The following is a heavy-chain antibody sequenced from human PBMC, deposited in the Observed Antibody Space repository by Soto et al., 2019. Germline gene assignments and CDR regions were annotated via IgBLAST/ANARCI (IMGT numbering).Heavy chain of an antibody. CDR3: ARGIVVVPAALGY. CDR1: GYTFTSYA. V-gene: IGHV1-3*01. CDR2: INAGNGNT. D-gene: IGHD2-2*01. J-gene: IGHJ4*02. Sequence: ASVKVSCKASGYTFTSYAMHWVRQAPGQRLEWMGWINAGNGNTKYSQKFQGRVTITRDTSASTAYMELSSLRSEDTAVYYCARGIVVVPAALGYWGQGTLVTVSS.